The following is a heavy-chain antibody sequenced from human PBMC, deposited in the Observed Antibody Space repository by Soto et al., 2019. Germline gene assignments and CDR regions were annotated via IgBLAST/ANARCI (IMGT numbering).Heavy chain of an antibody. CDR3: GGLYSMMPYFNY. CDR1: GGSISSYY. CDR2: IYYSGNT. J-gene: IGHJ4*01. D-gene: IGHD6-13*01. Sequence: SETLSLTCTVSGGSISSYYWSWIRQPPGKGLEWIGFIYYSGNTNYNPSLKSRVTMSVDTSKNQFSLKLSSVTAADTAVYYCGGLYSMMPYFNYWCQGALDTVSS. V-gene: IGHV4-59*01.